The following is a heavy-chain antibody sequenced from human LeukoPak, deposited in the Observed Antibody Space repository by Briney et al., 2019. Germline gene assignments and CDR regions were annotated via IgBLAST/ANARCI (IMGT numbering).Heavy chain of an antibody. J-gene: IGHJ4*02. CDR1: GFTFSSYA. CDR2: ISYDGSNK. CDR3: ARGGIAVAEGDFDY. V-gene: IGHV3-30*04. D-gene: IGHD6-19*01. Sequence: GGSLRLSCAASGFTFSSYAMHWVRQAPGKGLEWVAVISYDGSNKYYADSVKGRFTISRDNSKNTLYLQMNRLRAEDTAVYYCARGGIAVAEGDFDYWGQGTLVTVSS.